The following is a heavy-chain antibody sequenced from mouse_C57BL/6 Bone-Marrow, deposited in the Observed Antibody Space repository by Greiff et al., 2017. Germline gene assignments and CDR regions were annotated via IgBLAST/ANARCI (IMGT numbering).Heavy chain of an antibody. CDR1: GFTFSSYA. Sequence: EVNVVESGGGLVKPGGSLKLSCAASGFTFSSYAMSWVRQTPEKRLEWVATISDGGSYTYYPDNVKGRFTISRDNAKNNLYLQMRHLKSEDTAMYYCARVLYYGLDYWGQGTTLTVSS. J-gene: IGHJ2*01. CDR3: ARVLYYGLDY. V-gene: IGHV5-4*03. D-gene: IGHD1-1*01. CDR2: ISDGGSYT.